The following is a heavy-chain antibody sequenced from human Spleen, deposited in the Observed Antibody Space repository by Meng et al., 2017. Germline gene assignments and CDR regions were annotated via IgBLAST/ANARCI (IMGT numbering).Heavy chain of an antibody. Sequence: GGSLRLSCTASGFTFSSYDMHWVRQATGKGLEWVSAIGTAGDTYYPGSVKGRFTISRDNAKNSLYLQMNSLRAEDTAVYYCARDYYDSSGHTPDFDYWGQGTLVTVSS. V-gene: IGHV3-13*01. CDR3: ARDYYDSSGHTPDFDY. CDR2: IGTAGDT. J-gene: IGHJ4*02. D-gene: IGHD3-22*01. CDR1: GFTFSSYD.